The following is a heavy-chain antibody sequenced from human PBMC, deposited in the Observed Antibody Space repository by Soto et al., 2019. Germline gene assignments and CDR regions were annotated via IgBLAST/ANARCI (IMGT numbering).Heavy chain of an antibody. Sequence: ASVMVSCKASGYTFTSYYMHWVRQAPGQGLEWMGIINPSGGSTSYAQKFQGRVTMTRDTSTSTVYMELSSLRSEDTAVYYCARERTTTRLDYWGQGTLVTVSS. D-gene: IGHD1-1*01. CDR3: ARERTTTRLDY. J-gene: IGHJ4*02. CDR1: GYTFTSYY. CDR2: INPSGGST. V-gene: IGHV1-46*03.